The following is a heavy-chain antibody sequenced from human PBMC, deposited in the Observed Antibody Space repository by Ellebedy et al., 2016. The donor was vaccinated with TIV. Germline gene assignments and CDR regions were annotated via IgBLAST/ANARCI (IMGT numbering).Heavy chain of an antibody. Sequence: GESLKISCAASGFTFDEYAMHWVRHVPGKGLEWLCLISGEGGGIEYADFVTGRVTVSRDNSKNSLFLQMDRLKTEVTALYFWVKYVYVTTSWILNFVSWGQGSLVTVSS. D-gene: IGHD5-12*01. CDR3: VKYVYVTTSWILNFVS. V-gene: IGHV3-43*02. J-gene: IGHJ4*02. CDR2: ISGEGGGI. CDR1: GFTFDEYA.